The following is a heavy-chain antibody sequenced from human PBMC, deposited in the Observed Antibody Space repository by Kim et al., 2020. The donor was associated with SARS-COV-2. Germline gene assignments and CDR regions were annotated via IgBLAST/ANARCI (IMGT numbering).Heavy chain of an antibody. CDR2: IYYSGST. J-gene: IGHJ6*02. D-gene: IGHD3-3*01. CDR1: GGSISSYY. Sequence: SETLSLTCTVSGGSISSYYWSWIRQPPGKGLEWIGYIYYSGSTNYNPSLKSRVTISVDTSKNQFSLKLSSVTAADTAVYYCARGQRITIFGVVREMDVWGQGTTVTV. V-gene: IGHV4-59*13. CDR3: ARGQRITIFGVVREMDV.